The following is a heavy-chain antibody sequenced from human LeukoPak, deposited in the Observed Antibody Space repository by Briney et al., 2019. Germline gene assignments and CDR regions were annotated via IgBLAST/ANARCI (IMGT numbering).Heavy chain of an antibody. CDR2: IYPGDSDT. D-gene: IGHD2-21*02. Sequence: GASLKISYQVVGSSFTHSWIGGLRPVPGKGLEWMGIIYPGDSDTRYSPSFQGQVTISADTSISTAYLQWSSLKASDTAMYYCARQVVVTAAPYYYYMDVWGKGTTVTVSS. J-gene: IGHJ6*03. CDR1: GSSFTHSW. V-gene: IGHV5-51*01. CDR3: ARQVVVTAAPYYYYMDV.